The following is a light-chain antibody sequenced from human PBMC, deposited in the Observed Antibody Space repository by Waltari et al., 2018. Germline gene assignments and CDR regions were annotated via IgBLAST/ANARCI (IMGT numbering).Light chain of an antibody. V-gene: IGKV1-33*01. CDR2: DAS. CDR1: QAIRDD. Sequence: DIQMTQPPSSLSTFVGDRVHIPCQASQAIRDDLNWYQQKPGKAPELLIYDASTRVTGVPSRFSGSGSGTDFSFTISSLQPEDIATYFCQQYESLPLTFGQGTRLEIK. J-gene: IGKJ5*01. CDR3: QQYESLPLT.